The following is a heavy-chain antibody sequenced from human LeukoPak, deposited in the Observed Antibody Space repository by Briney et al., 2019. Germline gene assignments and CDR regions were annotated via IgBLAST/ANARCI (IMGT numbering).Heavy chain of an antibody. Sequence: PSETLSLTCTVSGGSISSHYWSWIRQPPGKGLEWIGYIYYSGSTNYNPSLKSRVTMSVDTSKNQFSLKLSSVTAADTAVYYCARDGGVIWGQGTLVTVSS. CDR1: GGSISSHY. V-gene: IGHV4-59*11. J-gene: IGHJ4*02. CDR3: ARDGGVI. D-gene: IGHD3-16*01. CDR2: IYYSGST.